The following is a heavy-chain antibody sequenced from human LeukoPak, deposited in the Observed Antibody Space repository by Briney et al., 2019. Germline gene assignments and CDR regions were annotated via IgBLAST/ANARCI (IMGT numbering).Heavy chain of an antibody. V-gene: IGHV6-1*01. CDR3: ARAVVAAGKGLDY. J-gene: IGHJ4*02. D-gene: IGHD6-13*01. CDR1: GDSVSSNSGS. CDR2: KNYRSKWYN. Sequence: SQTLSLTCAISGDSVSSNSGSWSWIRQSPSSGLEWLGRKNYRSKWYNEYAESVKSRITINPDTSKNQFSLQLNSVSPEDTAVYYCARAVVAAGKGLDYWGQGTLVTVSS.